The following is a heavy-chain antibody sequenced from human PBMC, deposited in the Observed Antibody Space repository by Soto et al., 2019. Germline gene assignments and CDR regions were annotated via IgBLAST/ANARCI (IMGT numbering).Heavy chain of an antibody. J-gene: IGHJ4*02. V-gene: IGHV3-33*01. CDR2: IWYDGSNK. CDR1: GFTFSSYG. CDR3: ARDVKLYDFFDY. D-gene: IGHD3-3*01. Sequence: GGSLRLSCAASGFTFSSYGMHWVRQAPGKGLEWVAVIWYDGSNKYYADSVKGRFTISRDNSKNTLYLQMNSLRAEDTAVYYCARDVKLYDFFDYWGQGTLVTVSS.